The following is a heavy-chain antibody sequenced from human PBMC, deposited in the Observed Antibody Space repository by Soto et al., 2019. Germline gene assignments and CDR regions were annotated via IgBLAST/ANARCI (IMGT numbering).Heavy chain of an antibody. V-gene: IGHV3-9*01. CDR2: MSWNAGSI. Sequence: VQLVESGGGLVQPGRSLRLSCVASGFTFDDYGMHWVRQAPGKGLEWVSGMSWNAGSIAYGDTVKGRFTISRDNAKNSLEFHMNSLRPEETARYYSAKDLSLGELSAADHGGQGALVTVSS. CDR1: GFTFDDYG. CDR3: AKDLSLGELSAADH. D-gene: IGHD3-16*02. J-gene: IGHJ1*01.